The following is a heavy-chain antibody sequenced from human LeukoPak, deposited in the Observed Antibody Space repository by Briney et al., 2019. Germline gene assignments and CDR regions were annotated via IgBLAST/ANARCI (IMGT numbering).Heavy chain of an antibody. Sequence: KPSETLSLTCTVSGGSISSSDYYWGWIRQPPEKGLEWIGSIYYSGTTYYNPSLKSRVTISVDTSKSQFSLKLSSVTAADTAVYYCVRLKEFQKIFDYWGQGTLVTVSS. CDR3: VRLKEFQKIFDY. D-gene: IGHD2-21*01. V-gene: IGHV4-39*01. CDR2: IYYSGTT. J-gene: IGHJ4*02. CDR1: GGSISSSDYY.